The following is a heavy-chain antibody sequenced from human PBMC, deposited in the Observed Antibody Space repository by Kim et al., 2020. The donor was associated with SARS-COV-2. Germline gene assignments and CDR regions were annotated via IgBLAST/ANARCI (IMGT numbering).Heavy chain of an antibody. V-gene: IGHV1-18*01. J-gene: IGHJ4*02. CDR2: ISVYNGNT. Sequence: ASVKVSCKASGYTFTSYGISWVRQAPGQGLEWMGWISVYNGNTKYAQNLQGRLTMTADTSTSTAYMELRSLTSDDTAVYYCARDPAYDRSVYAAGYWGQGTLVTVSS. CDR3: ARDPAYDRSVYAAGY. D-gene: IGHD3-22*01. CDR1: GYTFTSYG.